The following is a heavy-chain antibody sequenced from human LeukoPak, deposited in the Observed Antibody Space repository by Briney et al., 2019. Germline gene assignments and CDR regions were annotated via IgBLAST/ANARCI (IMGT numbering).Heavy chain of an antibody. J-gene: IGHJ4*02. CDR2: INYRGST. D-gene: IGHD3-16*01. CDR3: ATYKYDYVWGNQHFDY. Sequence: SETLSLTCTVSNASISSNTYYRAWIRQPPGKGLEYIGSINYRGSTYYNPSLKSRVTLSVDTSKNQFSLKLNSVTAADTAVYYCATYKYDYVWGNQHFDYWGQGTLVAVSS. CDR1: NASISSNTYY. V-gene: IGHV4-39*07.